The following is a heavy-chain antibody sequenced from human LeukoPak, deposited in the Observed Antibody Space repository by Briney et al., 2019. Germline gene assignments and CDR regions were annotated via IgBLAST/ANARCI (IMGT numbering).Heavy chain of an antibody. V-gene: IGHV3-15*01. Sequence: GGSLRLSCGASGFTFSNAWMSWVRQAPGKGLEWVGRIKSKIDGGTTDYAAPVKGRFTISRDDSKNTLYLQMNSLKTEDTAVYYCTTSLSITMVRGVIIPFDYWGQGTLVTVSS. CDR2: IKSKIDGGTT. CDR3: TTSLSITMVRGVIIPFDY. CDR1: GFTFSNAW. D-gene: IGHD3-10*01. J-gene: IGHJ4*02.